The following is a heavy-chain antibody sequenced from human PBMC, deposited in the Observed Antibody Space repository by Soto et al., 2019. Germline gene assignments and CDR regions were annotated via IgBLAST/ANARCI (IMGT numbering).Heavy chain of an antibody. CDR3: AREDDGGDSLDV. V-gene: IGHV4-61*01. CDR1: GGSVSRGSYY. Sequence: SETLSLTCTVSGGSVSRGSYYWSWIRKPPGKGLEWIAYVYNSGSANYNPSLRSRVTISVDTSKNQFSLHLTSVTAADTAVYFCAREDDGGDSLDVWGQGTTVTVSS. D-gene: IGHD2-21*02. CDR2: VYNSGSA. J-gene: IGHJ6*02.